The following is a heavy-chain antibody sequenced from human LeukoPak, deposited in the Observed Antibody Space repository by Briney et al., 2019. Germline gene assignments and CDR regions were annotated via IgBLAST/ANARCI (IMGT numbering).Heavy chain of an antibody. Sequence: PGGSLRLSCAASGFTVSSNYMSWVRQAPGKGLEWVSVIYSGGSTYYADSVKGRFTISRDNSKNTLYLQMNSLRAEDTAVYYCARDTCYYDSSGNDYWGQGTLVTVSS. CDR2: IYSGGST. J-gene: IGHJ4*02. CDR3: ARDTCYYDSSGNDY. D-gene: IGHD3-22*01. CDR1: GFTVSSNY. V-gene: IGHV3-66*01.